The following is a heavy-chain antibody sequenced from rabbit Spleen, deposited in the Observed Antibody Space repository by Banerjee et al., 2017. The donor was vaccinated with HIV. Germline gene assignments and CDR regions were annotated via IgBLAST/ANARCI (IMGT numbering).Heavy chain of an antibody. CDR3: ARGVGGNMGNNYGMDL. CDR2: RYTGNTNT. Sequence: QEQLEESGGDLVKPEGSLTLTCTVSGFSFSSDYWMCWVRQPPGKGLEWIGCRYTGNTNTYYANWAKGRFTVSKASSTTVTLQMTSLTAADTATYFCARGVGGNMGNNYGMDLWGQGTLVTVS. J-gene: IGHJ6*01. D-gene: IGHD3-1*01. V-gene: IGHV1S45*01. CDR1: GFSFSSDYW.